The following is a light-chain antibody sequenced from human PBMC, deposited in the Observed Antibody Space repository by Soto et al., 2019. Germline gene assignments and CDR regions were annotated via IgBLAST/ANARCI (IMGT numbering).Light chain of an antibody. Sequence: DIQMTQSPVSLSASVGDRVTITCRASQDIHRYLAWFQQKPGKAPKYLIYATSSLQLGVPSRFSGSGSGTEFTLTISSLQPEDFATYYCQQYDNFPLTIGHGTRLEMK. J-gene: IGKJ5*01. CDR2: ATS. CDR3: QQYDNFPLT. CDR1: QDIHRY. V-gene: IGKV1-16*01.